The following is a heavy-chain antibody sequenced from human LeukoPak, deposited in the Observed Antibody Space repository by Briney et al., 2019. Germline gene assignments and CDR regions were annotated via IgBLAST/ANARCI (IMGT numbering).Heavy chain of an antibody. CDR3: ARQDSGTYLNPLDI. V-gene: IGHV4-59*08. CDR1: GGSISSYY. D-gene: IGHD1-26*01. J-gene: IGHJ3*02. CDR2: IYYTGST. Sequence: SETLSLTCIVSGGSISSYYWSWIRQPPGKGLEWIGYIYYTGSTNYNPSLKSRVTISVDTSKNQLSLKLRSVTAADTAVYYCARQDSGTYLNPLDIWGQGTVVTVSS.